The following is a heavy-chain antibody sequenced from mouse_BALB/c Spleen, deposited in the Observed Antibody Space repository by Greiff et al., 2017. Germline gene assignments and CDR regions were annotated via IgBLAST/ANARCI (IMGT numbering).Heavy chain of an antibody. D-gene: IGHD1-2*01. CDR1: GFNIKDTY. J-gene: IGHJ4*01. CDR2: IDPANGNT. CDR3: APITTAGFYAMDY. V-gene: IGHV14-3*02. Sequence: EVHLVESGAELVKPGASVKLSCTASGFNIKDTYMHWVKQRPEQGLEWIGRIDPANGNTKYDPKFQGKATITADTSSNTAYLQLSSLTSEDTAVYYCAPITTAGFYAMDYWGQGTSVTVSS.